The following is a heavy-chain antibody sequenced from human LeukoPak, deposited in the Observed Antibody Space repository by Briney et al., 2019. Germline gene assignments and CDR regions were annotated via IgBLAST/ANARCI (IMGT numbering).Heavy chain of an antibody. Sequence: PSQTLSITCTVSGGSISSGSYYWSWIRQPAGKGLEWIGRIYTSGSTNYNPSLKSRVTISVDTSKNQFSLKLSSVTAADTAVYYCGRCPLGWLRSVDYWGQGTLVTVSS. J-gene: IGHJ4*02. CDR2: IYTSGST. V-gene: IGHV4-61*02. D-gene: IGHD5-12*01. CDR3: GRCPLGWLRSVDY. CDR1: GGSISSGSYY.